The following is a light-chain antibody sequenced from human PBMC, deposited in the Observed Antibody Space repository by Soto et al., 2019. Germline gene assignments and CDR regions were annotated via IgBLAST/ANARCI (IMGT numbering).Light chain of an antibody. J-gene: IGLJ3*02. CDR2: WSD. Sequence: QSVLTQPPSASGTPGQRVTISCSGSTSNIGSNSVFWDQQLPGRAPKLLIYWSDHRPSGVPDRFSGSRSGTSGSLAISGLRSEGEADYYCAAWDDRLSGRLFGGGTKLTVL. V-gene: IGLV1-47*01. CDR3: AAWDDRLSGRL. CDR1: TSNIGSNS.